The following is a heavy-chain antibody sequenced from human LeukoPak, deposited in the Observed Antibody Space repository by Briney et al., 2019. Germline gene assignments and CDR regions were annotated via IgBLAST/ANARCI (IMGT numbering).Heavy chain of an antibody. CDR1: NYSITSGYY. CDR3: ARVSRGYDILY. V-gene: IGHV4-38-2*02. Sequence: PSETLSLTCPVPNYSITSGYYWGWIRQPPGKGLEWIGSIYHSGTTYYNPSLKSRFTISVDTSKNQISLNLSSVTAADTAVYYCARVSRGYDILYWGQGTLVTVSS. D-gene: IGHD3-9*01. J-gene: IGHJ4*02. CDR2: IYHSGTT.